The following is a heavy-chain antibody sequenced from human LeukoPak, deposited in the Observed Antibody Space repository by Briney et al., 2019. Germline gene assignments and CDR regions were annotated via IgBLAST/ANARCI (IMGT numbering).Heavy chain of an antibody. J-gene: IGHJ4*02. V-gene: IGHV3-21*01. CDR1: GDSISSTS. CDR2: ISIRSAYI. Sequence: ETLSLTCIVSGDSISSTSYYWAWIRQPPGKGLEWVSSISIRSAYIFYADSVKGRFTISRDNAKNSLYLQMNSLRAEDTAVYYCARAKGIAVHAFFYWGQGTPVTVSS. CDR3: ARAKGIAVHAFFY. D-gene: IGHD6-19*01.